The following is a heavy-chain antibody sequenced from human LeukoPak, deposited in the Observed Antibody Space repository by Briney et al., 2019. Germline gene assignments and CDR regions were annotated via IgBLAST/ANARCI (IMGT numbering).Heavy chain of an antibody. CDR1: GFTFSSYS. J-gene: IGHJ6*03. V-gene: IGHV3-21*01. CDR3: ARVMGLERDYYYMDV. CDR2: ISSSSSYI. Sequence: PGGSLRLSCAASGFTFSSYSMNWVRQAPGKGLEWVSSISSSSSYIYYADSVKGRFTISRDNAKNSLYLQMNSLRAEDTAVYYCARVMGLERDYYYMDVWGKGTTVTISS. D-gene: IGHD3-10*01.